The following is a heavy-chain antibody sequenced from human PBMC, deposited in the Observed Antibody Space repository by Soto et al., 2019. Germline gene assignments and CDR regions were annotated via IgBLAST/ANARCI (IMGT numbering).Heavy chain of an antibody. J-gene: IGHJ6*02. D-gene: IGHD2-2*01. CDR1: GGSISSYY. CDR3: ARDPADCSSTSCEKHGMDV. V-gene: IGHV4-59*01. CDR2: IYYSGST. Sequence: SDTLSVTCTVSGGSISSYYWSWIRQPPGKGLEWIGYIYYSGSTNYNPSLKSRVTISVDTSKNQFSLKLSSVTAADTAVYYCARDPADCSSTSCEKHGMDVWGQGTTGTVS.